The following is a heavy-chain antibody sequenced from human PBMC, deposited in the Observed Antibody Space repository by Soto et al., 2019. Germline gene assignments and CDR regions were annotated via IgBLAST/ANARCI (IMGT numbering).Heavy chain of an antibody. CDR3: ARVKTTVTTLFAFDI. V-gene: IGHV3-30-3*01. CDR2: ISYDGSTK. Sequence: QVHLVQSGGGVVQPGRSLRLSCTDSGFTFSSFAMHWVRQAPGKGLEWVAVISYDGSTKYYADSVKGRFTISRDNSKNTLYLQMNSLRAEDTAVYYCARVKTTVTTLFAFDIWGQGTMVTVSS. D-gene: IGHD4-17*01. CDR1: GFTFSSFA. J-gene: IGHJ3*02.